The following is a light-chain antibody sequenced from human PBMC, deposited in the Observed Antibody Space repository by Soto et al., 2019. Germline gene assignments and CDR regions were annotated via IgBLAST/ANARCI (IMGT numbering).Light chain of an antibody. V-gene: IGKV3D-20*01. Sequence: IVLTQSPATMSLSPGERATLSCGASERVSSSYVAWYQMKAGLAPRLLIHDASTRASGIPDRFRGSKSGTDFTLTTRGLEAEDAALYYCQQYGSSPITFGQGTRLEIK. CDR1: ERVSSSY. CDR2: DAS. CDR3: QQYGSSPIT. J-gene: IGKJ5*01.